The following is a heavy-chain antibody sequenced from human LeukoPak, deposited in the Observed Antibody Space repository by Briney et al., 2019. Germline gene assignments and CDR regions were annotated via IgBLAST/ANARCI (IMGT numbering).Heavy chain of an antibody. CDR2: ISGSGGST. D-gene: IGHD3-9*01. CDR3: VVQAGLTYYDISFDS. Sequence: QSGGSLRLSCAASGFTFSSYAMSWVRQAPGKGLEWVSAISGSGGSTYYADSVKGRFTISRDNSKNTLYLQMNSLRAEDTAVYYCVVQAGLTYYDISFDSWGQGTLVTVSS. CDR1: GFTFSSYA. J-gene: IGHJ5*01. V-gene: IGHV3-23*01.